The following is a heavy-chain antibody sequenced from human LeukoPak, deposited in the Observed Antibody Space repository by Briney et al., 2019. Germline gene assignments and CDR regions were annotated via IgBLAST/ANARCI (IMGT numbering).Heavy chain of an antibody. V-gene: IGHV3-23*01. CDR1: GFTFSSYA. CDR2: ISGSGGST. J-gene: IGHJ4*02. CDR3: AKGVWSGYYFDY. D-gene: IGHD3-3*01. Sequence: GGSLRLSCAGSGFTFSSYAMSWVRQAPGKGLEWVSAISGSGGSTYYADSVKGRFTISRDNSKNTLYLQMNSLRAEDTAVYYCAKGVWSGYYFDYWGQGTLVTVSS.